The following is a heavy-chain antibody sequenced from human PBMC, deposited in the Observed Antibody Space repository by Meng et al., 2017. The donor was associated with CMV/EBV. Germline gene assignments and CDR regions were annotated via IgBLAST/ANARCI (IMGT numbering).Heavy chain of an antibody. J-gene: IGHJ5*02. V-gene: IGHV3-23*01. CDR3: AKGLGIGVVPAAIWGSSSSGGGNWFDP. D-gene: IGHD2-2*02. Sequence: GGSLRLSCAASGFTFSSYAMSWVRQAPGKGLEWVSAISGSGGSTYYADSVKGRFTISRDNSKNTLYLQMNSLRAEDTAVYYCAKGLGIGVVPAAIWGSSSSGGGNWFDPWGQGTLVTVSS. CDR1: GFTFSSYA. CDR2: ISGSGGST.